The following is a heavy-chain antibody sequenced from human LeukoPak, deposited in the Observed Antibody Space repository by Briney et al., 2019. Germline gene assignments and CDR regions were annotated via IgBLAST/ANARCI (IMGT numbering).Heavy chain of an antibody. D-gene: IGHD3-3*01. CDR2: IYHSGST. Sequence: SQTLSLTCTVSGGSISSGGYYWSWIRQPPGKGLEWIGYIYHSGSTYYSPSFKSRFTISVDTSRNQFSLRLSSVTAADTAVYYCARALGEYYFDSWGQGTLVTVSS. CDR1: GGSISSGGYY. J-gene: IGHJ4*02. V-gene: IGHV4-30-2*05. CDR3: ARALGEYYFDS.